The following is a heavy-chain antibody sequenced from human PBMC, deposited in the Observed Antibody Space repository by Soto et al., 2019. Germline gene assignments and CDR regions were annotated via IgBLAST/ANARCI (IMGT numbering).Heavy chain of an antibody. CDR3: VKDLGYSSSWYWDHYYYYGMDD. Sequence: GGSLRLSCSASGFTFSSYAMHWVRQAPGKGLEYVSAISSNGGSTYYADSVKGRFTISRDNSKNTLYLQMSSLRAEDTAVYYCVKDLGYSSSWYWDHYYYYGMDDWGQRTTVTVSS. V-gene: IGHV3-64D*06. D-gene: IGHD6-13*01. CDR2: ISSNGGST. J-gene: IGHJ6*02. CDR1: GFTFSSYA.